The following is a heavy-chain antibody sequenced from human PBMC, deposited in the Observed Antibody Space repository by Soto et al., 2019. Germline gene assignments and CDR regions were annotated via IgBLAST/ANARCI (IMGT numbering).Heavy chain of an antibody. D-gene: IGHD3-3*02. CDR1: VGTFSSYA. V-gene: IGHV1-69*13. CDR3: TREVENIRGIISFGY. CDR2: IIPIFGTA. J-gene: IGHJ4*02. Sequence: SAKVSCKASVGTFSSYAISWVRQAPGQGLEWMGGIIPIFGTANYAQKFQGRVTITADESTSTAYMELSSLRSEDTAVYYCTREVENIRGIISFGYWGQGSLATVSS.